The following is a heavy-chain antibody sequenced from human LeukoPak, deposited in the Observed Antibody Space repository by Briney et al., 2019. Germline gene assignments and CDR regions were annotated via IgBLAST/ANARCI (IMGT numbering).Heavy chain of an antibody. V-gene: IGHV3-23*01. CDR1: GFTFSSYA. D-gene: IGHD2-15*01. CDR2: ISGSGGST. Sequence: GGSLRLSCAASGFTFSSYAMSWVRQAPGKGLEWVSAISGSGGSTYYADSVKGRFTISRDNSKNTLYLQMNSLRAEDTAVYYCAKDPQVCSGGSCYSGPDYFDYWGQGTLVTVSS. CDR3: AKDPQVCSGGSCYSGPDYFDY. J-gene: IGHJ4*02.